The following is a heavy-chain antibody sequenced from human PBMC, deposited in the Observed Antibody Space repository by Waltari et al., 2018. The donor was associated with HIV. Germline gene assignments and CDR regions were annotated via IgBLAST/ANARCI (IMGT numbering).Heavy chain of an antibody. V-gene: IGHV3-7*01. D-gene: IGHD2-2*02. Sequence: EVQLVESGGGLVQPGGSLRLSCAASGFTFSNFWMSWVRQAQGKWLGWLANIKQEGSGKYEVDSVKGRFTISRDNAKNSLYLQMNSLRAEDTAVYYCASPSIRAGMDVWGQGTTVTVSS. J-gene: IGHJ6*02. CDR2: IKQEGSGK. CDR3: ASPSIRAGMDV. CDR1: GFTFSNFW.